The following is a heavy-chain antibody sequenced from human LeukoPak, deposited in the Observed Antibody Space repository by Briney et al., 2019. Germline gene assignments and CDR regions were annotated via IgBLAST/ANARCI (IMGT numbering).Heavy chain of an antibody. Sequence: PSETLSLTCAVYGGSFSGYYWSWIRQPPGKGLEWIGEINHSGSTNYNPSLKSRVTISVDTSKNQFSLKLCSVTAADTAVYCCASMSVDTAMVVAYYYMDVWGKGTTVTVSS. V-gene: IGHV4-34*01. CDR2: INHSGST. D-gene: IGHD5-18*01. J-gene: IGHJ6*03. CDR3: ASMSVDTAMVVAYYYMDV. CDR1: GGSFSGYY.